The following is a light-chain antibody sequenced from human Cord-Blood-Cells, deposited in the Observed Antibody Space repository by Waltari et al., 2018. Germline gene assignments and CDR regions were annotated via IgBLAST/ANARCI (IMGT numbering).Light chain of an antibody. CDR1: SSDAGGYNY. V-gene: IGLV2-11*01. CDR2: DVS. Sequence: QTALTQPRSVHGSPGQSVTISCTGTSSDAGGYNYVSWYQQHPRKASKRMIYDVSKRPSGVPDRFSGSKSGNTASLTISGLQAEDEADYYCCSYAGSYTWVFGGGTKLTVL. J-gene: IGLJ3*02. CDR3: CSYAGSYTWV.